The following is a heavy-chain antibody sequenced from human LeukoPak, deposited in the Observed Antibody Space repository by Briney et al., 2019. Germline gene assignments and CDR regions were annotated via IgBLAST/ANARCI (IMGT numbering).Heavy chain of an antibody. D-gene: IGHD3-10*01. J-gene: IGHJ3*02. V-gene: IGHV3-30*03. CDR3: ARSFGRAAFDI. CDR2: ISYDGSNK. Sequence: PGRPLRLSCAASGFTFSSYGMHWVRQAPGKGLEWVAVISYDGSNKYYADSVKGRFTISRDNSKNTLYLQMNSLRAEDTAVYYCARSFGRAAFDIWGQGTMVTVSS. CDR1: GFTFSSYG.